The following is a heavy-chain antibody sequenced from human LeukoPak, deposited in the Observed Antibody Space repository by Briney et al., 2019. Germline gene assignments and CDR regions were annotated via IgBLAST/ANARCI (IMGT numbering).Heavy chain of an antibody. CDR1: GYSLTSYY. CDR3: ARREGFKNWFDH. CDR2: IYPGDSDT. J-gene: IGHJ5*02. Sequence: GESLKISCKGSGYSLTSYYIAWVRQMPGKGLEWMGIIYPGDSDTRYSPSFQGQVTISADKSINTAYLQWNSLNASDTAMYYCARREGFKNWFDHWGQGTLVTVSS. D-gene: IGHD1-26*01. V-gene: IGHV5-51*01.